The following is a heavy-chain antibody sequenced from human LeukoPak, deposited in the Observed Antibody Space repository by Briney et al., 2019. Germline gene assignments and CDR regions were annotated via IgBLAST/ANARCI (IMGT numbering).Heavy chain of an antibody. Sequence: ASVKVSCKASGGTFSSYAISWVRQAPGQGLEWMGGIIPIFGTANYAQKFQGRVTITADESTSTAHMELSSLRSEDTAVYYCARTARSHSSGWYRTGYYFDYWGQGTLVTVSS. CDR2: IIPIFGTA. CDR3: ARTARSHSSGWYRTGYYFDY. D-gene: IGHD6-19*01. V-gene: IGHV1-69*13. CDR1: GGTFSSYA. J-gene: IGHJ4*02.